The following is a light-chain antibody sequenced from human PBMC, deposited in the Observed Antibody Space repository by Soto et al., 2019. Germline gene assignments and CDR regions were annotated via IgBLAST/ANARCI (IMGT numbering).Light chain of an antibody. CDR1: QSVSSN. Sequence: EIVMTQSPYTLSVSPGERATLSCRASQSVSSNLAWYQQKPGQAPRLLIYGVSTRATGIPARFSGSGSGTEFTLTISSLQSEDFAVYYCQQYNNWPPTWTFGQGTKVDIK. CDR2: GVS. CDR3: QQYNNWPPTWT. J-gene: IGKJ1*01. V-gene: IGKV3-15*01.